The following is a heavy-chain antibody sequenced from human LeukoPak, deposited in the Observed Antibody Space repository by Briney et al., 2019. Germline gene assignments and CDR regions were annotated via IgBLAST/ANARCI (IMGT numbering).Heavy chain of an antibody. Sequence: PGGSLRLSCAASGFTFSKYYLNWVRQAPGKGLEWVSSISDSYSYVNYADSVKGRFTISRDNSKNTLFLQMNSLRAEDTSVYYCAKDQQLQPFHYWGQGTLVTVSS. CDR2: ISDSYSYV. D-gene: IGHD2-2*01. CDR1: GFTFSKYY. V-gene: IGHV3-21*01. CDR3: AKDQQLQPFHY. J-gene: IGHJ4*02.